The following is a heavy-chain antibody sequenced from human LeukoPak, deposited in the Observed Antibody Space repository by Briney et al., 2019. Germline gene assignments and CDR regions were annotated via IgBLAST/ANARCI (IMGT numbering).Heavy chain of an antibody. D-gene: IGHD5-24*01. CDR2: LWYDGSNT. J-gene: IGHJ4*02. Sequence: GGSLRRSCVASGFTFRNYGMHWVRQAPGKGLEWVAVLWYDGSNTDYAAPVKVRFTISRDNSNNTLHLQMCSLRAQHRAVYYCVRDQFPGRSLQGGFDFWGQGTLVTVSS. CDR1: GFTFRNYG. V-gene: IGHV3-33*01. CDR3: VRDQFPGRSLQGGFDF.